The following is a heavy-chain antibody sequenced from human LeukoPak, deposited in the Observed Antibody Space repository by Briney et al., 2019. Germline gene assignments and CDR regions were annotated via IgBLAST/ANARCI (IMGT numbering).Heavy chain of an antibody. CDR3: ASPPLVRSYYYYYGMDV. D-gene: IGHD6-13*01. CDR1: GFTFSDYY. J-gene: IGHJ6*02. Sequence: KPGGSLRLSCAASGFTFSDYYMSWIRQAPGKGLEWVSYISSSGSTIYYADSVKGRFTISRDNAKNSLYLQMNSLRAEDTAVYYCASPPLVRSYYYYYGMDVWGQGTTVTVSS. V-gene: IGHV3-11*04. CDR2: ISSSGSTI.